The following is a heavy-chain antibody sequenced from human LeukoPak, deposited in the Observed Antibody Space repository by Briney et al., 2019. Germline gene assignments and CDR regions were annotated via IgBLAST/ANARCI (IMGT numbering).Heavy chain of an antibody. CDR1: GFTFSSYA. J-gene: IGHJ4*02. CDR3: AIDDSSGYYFRY. D-gene: IGHD3-22*01. V-gene: IGHV3-30-3*01. CDR2: ISYDGSNK. Sequence: PGRSLRLSCAASGFTFSSYAMHWVRQAPGKGLEWVAVISYDGSNKYYADSVKGRFTISRDNSKNTLYLQMNSLRAEDTAVYYCAIDDSSGYYFRYWGQGTLVTVSS.